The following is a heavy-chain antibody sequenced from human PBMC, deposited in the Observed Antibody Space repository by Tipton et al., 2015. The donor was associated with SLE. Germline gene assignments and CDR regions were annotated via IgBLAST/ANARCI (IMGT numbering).Heavy chain of an antibody. CDR1: GGSISSYY. D-gene: IGHD5-12*01. V-gene: IGHV4-59*08. CDR2: IYYSGST. CDR3: ARRLTRYSGYDYFDY. J-gene: IGHJ4*02. Sequence: TLSLTCTVSGGSISSYYWSWIRQPPGKGLEWIGYIYYSGSTNYNPSLKSRVTISVDTSKKQFSLKLSSVTAADTAVYYCARRLTRYSGYDYFDYWGQGTLVTVSS.